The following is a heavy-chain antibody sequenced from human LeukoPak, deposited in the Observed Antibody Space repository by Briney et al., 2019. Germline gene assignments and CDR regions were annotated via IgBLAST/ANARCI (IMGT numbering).Heavy chain of an antibody. Sequence: GASVKVSCKASGGTFSSYAISWVRQAPGQGLEWMGGIIPIFGTANYAQKFQGRVTITADESTSTAYMELSSLRSEDTAVYYCARGGSSSPHWYFDLWGRGTLVTVSS. CDR2: IIPIFGTA. D-gene: IGHD6-6*01. CDR1: GGTFSSYA. V-gene: IGHV1-69*13. J-gene: IGHJ2*01. CDR3: ARGGSSSPHWYFDL.